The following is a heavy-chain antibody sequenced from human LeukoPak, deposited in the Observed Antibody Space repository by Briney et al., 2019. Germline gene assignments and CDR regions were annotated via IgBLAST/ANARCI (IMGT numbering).Heavy chain of an antibody. CDR2: ISYDGSNK. J-gene: IGHJ6*02. CDR3: AKTGTIAPYYYGMDV. D-gene: IGHD1-1*01. CDR1: GFTFSSYA. Sequence: PGGSLRLSCAASGFTFSSYAMHWVRQAPGKGLEWVAVISYDGSNKYYADSVKGRFTISRDNSKNTLYLQMNSLRAEGTAVYYCAKTGTIAPYYYGMDVWGQGTTVTVSS. V-gene: IGHV3-30-3*02.